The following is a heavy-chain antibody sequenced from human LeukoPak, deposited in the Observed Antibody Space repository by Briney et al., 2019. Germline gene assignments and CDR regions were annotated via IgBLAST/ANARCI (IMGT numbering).Heavy chain of an antibody. Sequence: GGSLRLSCAASGFTFSSYSMNWVRQAPGKGLEWVAFIRYDGSNKYYADSVKGRFTISRDNSKNTLYLQMNSLRAEDTAVYYCAKAFLIRGRVQLWPFDYWGQGTLVTVSS. J-gene: IGHJ4*02. CDR1: GFTFSSYS. V-gene: IGHV3-30*02. CDR2: IRYDGSNK. CDR3: AKAFLIRGRVQLWPFDY. D-gene: IGHD5-18*01.